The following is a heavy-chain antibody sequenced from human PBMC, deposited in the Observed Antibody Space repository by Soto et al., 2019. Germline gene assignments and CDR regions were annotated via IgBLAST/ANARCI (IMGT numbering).Heavy chain of an antibody. J-gene: IGHJ4*02. CDR3: ATPSHYYGSGSYYSNDF. CDR2: ISGNGGSI. Sequence: GGSLRLSCAASGFTFSSYAMTWVRQAPGKGLEWVSAISGNGGSIYYADSVKGRFTISRDNSENTLYLQMTSLRAEDTAIYYCATPSHYYGSGSYYSNDFWGRGTLVTVSS. CDR1: GFTFSSYA. V-gene: IGHV3-23*01. D-gene: IGHD3-10*01.